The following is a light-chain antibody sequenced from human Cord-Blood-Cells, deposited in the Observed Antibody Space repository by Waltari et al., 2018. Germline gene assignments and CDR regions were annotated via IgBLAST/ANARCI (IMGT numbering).Light chain of an antibody. CDR1: STDGGGYNY. Sequence: QSALTQPRSVSGSPGQSVTISCTGTSTDGGGYNYVSWYSRHPGKAPKLMIYDVSKRPSGVPDRFSGSKSGNTASLTISGLQAEDEADYYCCSYAGSYTSDWVFGGGTKLTVL. V-gene: IGLV2-11*01. CDR2: DVS. CDR3: CSYAGSYTSDWV. J-gene: IGLJ3*02.